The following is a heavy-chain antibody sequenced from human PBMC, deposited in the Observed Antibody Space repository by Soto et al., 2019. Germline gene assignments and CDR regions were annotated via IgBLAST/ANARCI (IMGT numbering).Heavy chain of an antibody. V-gene: IGHV3-23*01. J-gene: IGHJ5*02. CDR3: AKGGPFTGGFDP. CDR2: ISGRSAVP. Sequence: EGQLLQSGGDLVQPGGSLRLSCAGSGLTLRSYAMTWIRQTPEKGLEWVSTISGRSAVPSYADSVNGRFTVSRDNSKNTLYLQMNSPRPADTAIYYCAKGGPFTGGFDPWGQGTLVTVSA. CDR1: GLTLRSYA. D-gene: IGHD3-16*01.